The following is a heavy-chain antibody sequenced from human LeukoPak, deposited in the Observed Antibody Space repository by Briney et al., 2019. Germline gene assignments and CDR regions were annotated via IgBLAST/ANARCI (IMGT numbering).Heavy chain of an antibody. V-gene: IGHV4-59*01. CDR1: GDSMNEYY. J-gene: IGHJ1*01. D-gene: IGHD2/OR15-2a*01. Sequence: SETLSLTCTVLGDSMNEYYWSWVRQPPGQGLEWIGYVYYSGSTTYNPSLKSRVNITIDTSKNQFSLTLTSVTAADTAMYYCARNAGKYYRYFQHWGQGTVVSVSS. CDR3: ARNAGKYYRYFQH. CDR2: VYYSGST.